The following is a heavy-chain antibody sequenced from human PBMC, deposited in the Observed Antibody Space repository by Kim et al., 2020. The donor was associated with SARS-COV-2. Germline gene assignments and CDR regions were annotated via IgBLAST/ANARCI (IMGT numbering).Heavy chain of an antibody. V-gene: IGHV3-23*01. J-gene: IGHJ4*02. Sequence: YYGDSVKGRFTISRDNSKNTLYVQMNSLRAEDTAVYYCAKGGELSPPDYWGQGTLVTVSS. CDR3: AKGGELSPPDY. D-gene: IGHD1-26*01.